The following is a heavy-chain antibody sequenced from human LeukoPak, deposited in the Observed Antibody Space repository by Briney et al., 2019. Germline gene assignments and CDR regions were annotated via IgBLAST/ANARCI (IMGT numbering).Heavy chain of an antibody. D-gene: IGHD3-16*01. V-gene: IGHV3-7*01. CDR2: IKQDGDEK. Sequence: GGSLRLSCAASGFTFSQYWMSWVRQAPGRGLEWVANIKQDGDEKYYVDSVKGRFTISRDNAKNSLFLQMNSLRAEDTAIYYCAKRDVTYYDYVWGTVLDYWGQGTLVTVSS. CDR3: AKRDVTYYDYVWGTVLDY. CDR1: GFTFSQYW. J-gene: IGHJ4*02.